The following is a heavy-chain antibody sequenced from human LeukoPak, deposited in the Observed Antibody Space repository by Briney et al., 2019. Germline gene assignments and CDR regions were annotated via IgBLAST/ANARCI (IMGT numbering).Heavy chain of an antibody. CDR1: GFTFSSYA. V-gene: IGHV3-23*01. Sequence: GGSLRLSCAASGFTFSSYAMSRVRQAPGKGLEWVSAISGSGGSTYYADSVKGRFTISRDNSKNTLYLQMNSLRAEDTAVYYCAKDPRGTYYDFWSGYDNYFDYWGQGTLVTVSS. D-gene: IGHD3-3*01. J-gene: IGHJ4*02. CDR2: ISGSGGST. CDR3: AKDPRGTYYDFWSGYDNYFDY.